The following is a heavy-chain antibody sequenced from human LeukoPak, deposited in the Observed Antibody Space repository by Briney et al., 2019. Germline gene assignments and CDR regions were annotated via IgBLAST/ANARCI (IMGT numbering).Heavy chain of an antibody. D-gene: IGHD2-8*01. Sequence: SVKVSCKASGGTFSSYAISWVRQAPGQGLEWMGRIIPIFGTANYAQKFQGRVTITTDESTSTAYMELSSLRSEDTAVYYCARTRLYCTNGVCYTVLDYWGQGTLVTVSS. J-gene: IGHJ4*02. CDR3: ARTRLYCTNGVCYTVLDY. V-gene: IGHV1-69*05. CDR1: GGTFSSYA. CDR2: IIPIFGTA.